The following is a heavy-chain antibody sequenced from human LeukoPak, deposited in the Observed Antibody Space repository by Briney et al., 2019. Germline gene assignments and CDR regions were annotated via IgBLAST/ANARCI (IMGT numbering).Heavy chain of an antibody. CDR2: IYHSGST. CDR3: ARRYYDFWSGYYPAAFDI. D-gene: IGHD3-3*01. CDR1: GYSISSGYY. J-gene: IGHJ3*02. V-gene: IGHV4-38-2*01. Sequence: SETLSLTCAVSGYSISSGYYWGWIRQPPGKGLEWIGSIYHSGSTYYNPSLKSRVTISVDTSKNQFSLKLSSVTAADTAVYYCARRYYDFWSGYYPAAFDIWGQGTMVTASS.